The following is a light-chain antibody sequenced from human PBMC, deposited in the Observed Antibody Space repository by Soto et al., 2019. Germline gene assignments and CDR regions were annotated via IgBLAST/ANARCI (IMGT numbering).Light chain of an antibody. Sequence: DIVMTQTPLSLSVTPGQPASLSCKSSQSLLYSDGKTYLYWYLQKPGQPPQLLIHGVSNRFSGVTERFSGSGSGTDFTLTISRVEAEDVGVYYCMQTVQFPWTFGQGTKVEVK. CDR1: QSLLYSDGKTY. CDR2: GVS. CDR3: MQTVQFPWT. V-gene: IGKV2D-29*01. J-gene: IGKJ1*01.